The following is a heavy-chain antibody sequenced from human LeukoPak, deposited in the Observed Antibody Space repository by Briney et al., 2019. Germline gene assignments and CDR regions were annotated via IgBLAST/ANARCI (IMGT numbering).Heavy chain of an antibody. D-gene: IGHD3-22*01. J-gene: IGHJ6*02. CDR1: GGSISGYY. Sequence: SETLSLTCTVSGGSISGYYGSWIRQPREKGLEWIGNNYYSGTTHHNSSLKSRVTISVDTSKNQFSLRLSSVTAADTAVYYCARSYDGRGYFYYGMDVWGHGTTVTVSS. CDR3: ARSYDGRGYFYYGMDV. V-gene: IGHV4-59*01. CDR2: NYYSGTT.